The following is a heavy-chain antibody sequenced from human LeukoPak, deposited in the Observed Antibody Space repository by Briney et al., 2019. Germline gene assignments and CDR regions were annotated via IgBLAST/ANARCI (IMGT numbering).Heavy chain of an antibody. CDR2: MHYSGSP. Sequence: SETLSLTCTVSGVSITSYFWSWIRQPPGKGLEWIGYMHYSGSPTYNPSLKSRVTISVDTSKNQFSLRLTSVTAADTAIYYCVRDIRMVGATHYFDYWRPGTLVTVSS. D-gene: IGHD1-26*01. J-gene: IGHJ4*02. CDR3: VRDIRMVGATHYFDY. CDR1: GVSITSYF. V-gene: IGHV4-59*01.